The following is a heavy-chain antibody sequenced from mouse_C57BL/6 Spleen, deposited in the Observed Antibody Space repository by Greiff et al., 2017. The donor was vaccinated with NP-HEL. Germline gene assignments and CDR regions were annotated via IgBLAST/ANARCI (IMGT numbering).Heavy chain of an antibody. CDR3: ALDSSGYGYAMDY. V-gene: IGHV1-64*01. CDR2: IHPNSGST. Sequence: QVQLPHPGAALVKPGASVTLSCQASVYTFTSYWLHWVQPRPGQVLDWIGMIHPNSGSTNYNEKFKSKATLTVDKSSSTAYMQLSSLTSEDSAVYYCALDSSGYGYAMDYWGQGTSVTVSS. J-gene: IGHJ4*01. D-gene: IGHD3-2*02. CDR1: VYTFTSYW.